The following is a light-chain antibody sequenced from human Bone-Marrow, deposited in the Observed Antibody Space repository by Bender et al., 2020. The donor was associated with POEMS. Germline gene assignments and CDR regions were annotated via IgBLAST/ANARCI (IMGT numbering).Light chain of an antibody. V-gene: IGLV2-14*03. CDR3: SSYSSSNTFVL. CDR2: GVS. J-gene: IGLJ2*01. Sequence: QSALTQPASVSGSPGQSITISCIGTTSDIGGYNYVSWYQQHPGNAPKLIIHGVSNRPSGVSHRFSGSKSGNTASLSISGLQTEDEADYYCSSYSSSNTFVLFGGGTKVTVL. CDR1: TSDIGGYNY.